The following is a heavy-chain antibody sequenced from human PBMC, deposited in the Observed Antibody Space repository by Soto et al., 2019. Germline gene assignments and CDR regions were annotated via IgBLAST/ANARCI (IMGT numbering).Heavy chain of an antibody. CDR2: TIPMFGTT. D-gene: IGHD3-22*01. Sequence: QVQLVQSGAEVKKPESSVRVSCKASGGTFNNYAITWVRQAPGQGLEWMGGTIPMFGTTNYAEKFQGRVTITADECTNTDYMELSSLRSEDTAVYYCTRCRIRYHSIGFYLGIDGMDVWGQGTTVIVCS. J-gene: IGHJ6*02. CDR1: GGTFNNYA. V-gene: IGHV1-69*12. CDR3: TRCRIRYHSIGFYLGIDGMDV.